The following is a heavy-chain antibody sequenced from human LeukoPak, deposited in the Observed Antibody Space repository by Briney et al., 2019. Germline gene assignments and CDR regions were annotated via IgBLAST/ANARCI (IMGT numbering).Heavy chain of an antibody. Sequence: GGSLRLSCAASGFTFSSYAMHWVRQAPGKGLEWVAVISYDGSNKYYADSVKGRFTISRDNSKNTLYLQMNGLRAEDTAVYYCASLDYDILTGEDDYWGQGTLVTVSS. CDR2: ISYDGSNK. D-gene: IGHD3-9*01. J-gene: IGHJ4*02. CDR3: ASLDYDILTGEDDY. CDR1: GFTFSSYA. V-gene: IGHV3-30*04.